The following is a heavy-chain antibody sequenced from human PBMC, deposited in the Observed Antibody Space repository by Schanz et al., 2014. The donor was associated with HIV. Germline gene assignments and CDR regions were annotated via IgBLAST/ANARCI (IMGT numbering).Heavy chain of an antibody. CDR1: GFSFSSYA. Sequence: EVQLLEAGGGLVQPGGSLRLSCAAAGFSFSSYAMSWVRQAPRKGLEWVSGISVSGRSTYYAESVKGRVTISRDNSKNTLYLQMNNLKTEDTAVYYCAKAGLFFGQLWLGCFDYWGQGAQVTVSS. J-gene: IGHJ4*02. CDR3: AKAGLFFGQLWLGCFDY. CDR2: ISVSGRST. D-gene: IGHD5-18*01. V-gene: IGHV3-23*01.